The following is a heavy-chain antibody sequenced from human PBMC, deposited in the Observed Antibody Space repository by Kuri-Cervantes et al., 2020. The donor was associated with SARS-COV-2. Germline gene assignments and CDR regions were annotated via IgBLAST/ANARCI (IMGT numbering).Heavy chain of an antibody. D-gene: IGHD5-18*01. J-gene: IGHJ6*03. CDR3: ARDLYSYGGYLYYYYMDV. Sequence: GGSLRLSCAASGSTFSSYSMNWVRQAPGKGLEWVSYISSSSSTIYYADSVKGRFTISRDNAKNSLYLQMNSLRAEDTAVYYCARDLYSYGGYLYYYYMDVWGKGTTVTVSS. V-gene: IGHV3-48*01. CDR2: ISSSSSTI. CDR1: GSTFSSYS.